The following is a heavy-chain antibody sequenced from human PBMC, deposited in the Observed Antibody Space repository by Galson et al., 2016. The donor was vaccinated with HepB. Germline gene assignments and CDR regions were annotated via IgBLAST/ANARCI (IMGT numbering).Heavy chain of an antibody. Sequence: SLRLSCAASGSIFRTYPMHWVRQAPGKGLEWVAVISSDGSNGWYADSVKGRFTISRDNSQNTLYLQMSSLRAEDTAAYYCARKAERWNYLDYWGQGALVTVSS. CDR2: ISSDGSNG. V-gene: IGHV3-30*04. CDR3: ARKAERWNYLDY. CDR1: GSIFRTYP. D-gene: IGHD5-24*01. J-gene: IGHJ4*02.